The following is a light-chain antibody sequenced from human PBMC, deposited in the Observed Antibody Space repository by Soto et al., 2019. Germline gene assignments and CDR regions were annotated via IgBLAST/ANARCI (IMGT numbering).Light chain of an antibody. CDR1: QSVTSKY. Sequence: EIVLTQSPGTLSLSPGERATLSCRASQSVTSKYLAWYQQKPGQAPRVVIYGASRRATGIPDRFSGSGSGTDFTLTISRLEPEDFAVYYCQQFGSSIPHTFGQGTKLEIK. CDR3: QQFGSSIPHT. CDR2: GAS. V-gene: IGKV3-20*01. J-gene: IGKJ2*01.